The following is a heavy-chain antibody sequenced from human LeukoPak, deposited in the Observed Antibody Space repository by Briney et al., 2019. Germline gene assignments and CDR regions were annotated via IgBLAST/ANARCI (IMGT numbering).Heavy chain of an antibody. CDR3: ASEIETYNAFDM. Sequence: GGSLRLSCVASGFSVSSNYMNWVRQAPGKGLELLSVVTSGGGATSYADTVKGRFTISRDNSKNTLYLQMNSLRAEDTAVYFCASEIETYNAFDMWGQGTLVTVSS. D-gene: IGHD2-2*02. V-gene: IGHV3-53*01. J-gene: IGHJ3*02. CDR2: VTSGGGAT. CDR1: GFSVSSNY.